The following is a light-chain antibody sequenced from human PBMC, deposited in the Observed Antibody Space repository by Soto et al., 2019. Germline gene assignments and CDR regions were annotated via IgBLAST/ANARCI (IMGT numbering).Light chain of an antibody. J-gene: IGLJ2*01. Sequence: QSVLTQPPSASGTPGQRVTISCSGSSSNIGSITVNWYQQLPGTAPKLLIYSNDQRPSGVPDRFSGSKSGTSASLAISGLQSEDEADYYCAAWDDSLNGVVIGGGTQLTVL. CDR3: AAWDDSLNGVV. CDR1: SSNIGSIT. V-gene: IGLV1-44*01. CDR2: SND.